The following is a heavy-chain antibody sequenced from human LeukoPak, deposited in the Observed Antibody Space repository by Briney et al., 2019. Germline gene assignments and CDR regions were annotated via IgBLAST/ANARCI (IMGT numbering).Heavy chain of an antibody. V-gene: IGHV4-59*01. CDR2: IYYSGST. J-gene: IGHJ4*02. CDR3: ARDRQNPGGFDY. CDR1: GGSISSYY. D-gene: IGHD6-6*01. Sequence: SETLSLTCTVSGGSISSYYWSWIRQPPGKGLEWIGYIYYSGSTNYNPSLKSRVTISVDTSKNQFSLKLSSVTAADTAVYYCARDRQNPGGFDYWGQGTLATVSS.